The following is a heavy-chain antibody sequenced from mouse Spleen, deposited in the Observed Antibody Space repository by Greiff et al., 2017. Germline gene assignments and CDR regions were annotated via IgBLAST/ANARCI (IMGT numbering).Heavy chain of an antibody. D-gene: IGHD2-4*01. CDR3: ARPYYDYDEEGYFDY. Sequence: QVQLQQPGAELVKPGASVKMSCKASGYTFTSYWITWVKQRPGQGLEWIGDIYPGSGSTNYNEKFKGKATLTADKSSSTAYMQLSSLTSEDSAVYFCARPYYDYDEEGYFDYWGQGTTLTVSS. V-gene: IGHV1-55*01. J-gene: IGHJ2*01. CDR1: GYTFTSYW. CDR2: IYPGSGST.